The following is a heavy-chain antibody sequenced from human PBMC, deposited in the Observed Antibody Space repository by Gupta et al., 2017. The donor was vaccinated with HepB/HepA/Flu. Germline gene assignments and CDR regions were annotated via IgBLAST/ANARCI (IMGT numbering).Heavy chain of an antibody. CDR1: GFSLTTPGGG. CDR3: ARVGDRYYFDL. Sequence: QITLKESGPTRVMPTQTLSLTCSFSGFSLTTPGGGMGWIRQPPGKALEWLALIYWDDDRRYSPTLKSRLTITRDTSKNQVVLTMTNMDPADTATYFCARVGDRYYFDLWGQGTPVTVSS. D-gene: IGHD1-26*01. J-gene: IGHJ4*02. V-gene: IGHV2-5*02. CDR2: IYWDDDR.